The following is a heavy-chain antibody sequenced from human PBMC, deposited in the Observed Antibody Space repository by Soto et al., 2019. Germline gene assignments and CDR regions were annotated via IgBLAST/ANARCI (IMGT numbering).Heavy chain of an antibody. CDR1: GGSVSSGSYY. D-gene: IGHD3-9*01. CDR2: IYYSGST. CDR3: ARADVLRYFDLLPQYNWFDP. Sequence: QVQLQESGPGLVKPSETLSLTCTVSGGSVSSGSYYWSWIRQPPGKGLEWIGYIYYSGSTNYNPSLQSRVTISVDTSKNQFSLKLSSVTAADTAVYYCARADVLRYFDLLPQYNWFDPWGQGTRVTVSS. V-gene: IGHV4-61*01. J-gene: IGHJ5*02.